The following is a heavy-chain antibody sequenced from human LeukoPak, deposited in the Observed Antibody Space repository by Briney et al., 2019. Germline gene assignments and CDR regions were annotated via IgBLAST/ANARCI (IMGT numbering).Heavy chain of an antibody. V-gene: IGHV1-2*02. CDR1: GYTFTGYY. CDR2: INPNSGGT. CDR3: AREVGGSYGYYFDY. D-gene: IGHD1-26*01. Sequence: ASVKVSCKASGYTFTGYYMHWVRQAPGQGLEWMGWINPNSGGTNYAQKFQGRVTMTRDTSTSTVYMELSSLRSEDTAVYYCAREVGGSYGYYFDYWGQGTLVTVSS. J-gene: IGHJ4*02.